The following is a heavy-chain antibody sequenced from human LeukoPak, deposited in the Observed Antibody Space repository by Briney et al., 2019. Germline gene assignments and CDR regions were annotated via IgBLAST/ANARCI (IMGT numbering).Heavy chain of an antibody. CDR3: ARVISLYGYSYG. D-gene: IGHD5-18*01. V-gene: IGHV3-48*03. CDR1: GFTFSSYE. J-gene: IGHJ4*02. Sequence: GSLRLSCAASGFTFSSYEMNWVRQAPGKGLEWVSYISSSGSTIYYADSVKGRFTISRDNAKNSLYLQMNSLRAEDTAVYYCARVISLYGYSYGWGQGTLVTVSS. CDR2: ISSSGSTI.